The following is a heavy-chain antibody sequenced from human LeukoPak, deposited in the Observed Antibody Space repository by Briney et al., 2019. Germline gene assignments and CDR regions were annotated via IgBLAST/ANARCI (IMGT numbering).Heavy chain of an antibody. Sequence: SETLSLTGTVSGGSISSYYWSWIRQPPGKGLEWIGYIYYSGSTNYNPSLKSRVTISVDTSKNQFSLKLSSVTAADTAVYYCAREPRLGGFDYWGQGTLVTVSS. CDR3: AREPRLGGFDY. J-gene: IGHJ4*02. CDR1: GGSISSYY. V-gene: IGHV4-59*01. D-gene: IGHD3-16*01. CDR2: IYYSGST.